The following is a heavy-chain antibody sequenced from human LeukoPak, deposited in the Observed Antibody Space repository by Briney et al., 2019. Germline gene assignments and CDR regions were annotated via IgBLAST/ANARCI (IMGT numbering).Heavy chain of an antibody. V-gene: IGHV4-59*01. CDR2: IYYSGST. CDR1: GRSLSSYY. J-gene: IGHJ3*02. Sequence: SETLSLTCTVSGRSLSSYYWSWIRQPPGKGLEWIGYIYYSGSTNYNPSLKSRVTISVDTSKNQFSLKLSSVTAADTAVYYCARISSGWYDAFDIWGQGTTVTVSS. CDR3: ARISSGWYDAFDI. D-gene: IGHD6-19*01.